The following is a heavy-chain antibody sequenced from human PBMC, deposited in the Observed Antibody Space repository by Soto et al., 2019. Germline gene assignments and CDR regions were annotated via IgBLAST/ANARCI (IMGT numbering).Heavy chain of an antibody. J-gene: IGHJ4*02. V-gene: IGHV3-23*01. Sequence: GGSLRLSCAASGFTFSSYAMSWVRQAPGKGLEWVSAISGSGGSTYYTDSVKGRFTISRDNSKNTLYLQMNSLRAEDTAVYYCAKEESPRSGSSTRKPSDYWGQGTLVTVSS. CDR3: AKEESPRSGSSTRKPSDY. D-gene: IGHD2-2*01. CDR1: GFTFSSYA. CDR2: ISGSGGST.